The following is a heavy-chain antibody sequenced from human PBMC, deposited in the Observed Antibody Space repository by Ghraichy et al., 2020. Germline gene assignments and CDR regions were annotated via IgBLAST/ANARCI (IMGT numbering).Heavy chain of an antibody. Sequence: ESLNISCVVSGFSMSSGYYWGWIRQPPGKGLEWIGYIYHSGNTYYNASLKNRVTISMDTSKNHFSLKVSSVTAADTAVYFCARTSGGGVYEADYWGQGTLVTVSS. J-gene: IGHJ4*02. CDR3: ARTSGGGVYEADY. V-gene: IGHV4-38-2*01. CDR1: GFSMSSGYY. CDR2: IYHSGNT. D-gene: IGHD5/OR15-5a*01.